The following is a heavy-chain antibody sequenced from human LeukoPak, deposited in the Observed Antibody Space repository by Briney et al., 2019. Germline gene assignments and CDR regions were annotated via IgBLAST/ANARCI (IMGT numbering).Heavy chain of an antibody. CDR3: ARDLGGLLRGYGMDI. Sequence: GGSLRLSCGASGFIFSSYSLTWVRQAPGKGLEWVSSISASSTYIFYADAVKGRFTVSRDNAENSLYPQMNSLRVEDTAVYYCARDLGGLLRGYGMDIWGLGTTVTVSS. V-gene: IGHV3-21*01. CDR1: GFIFSSYS. J-gene: IGHJ6*02. CDR2: ISASSTYI. D-gene: IGHD4-23*01.